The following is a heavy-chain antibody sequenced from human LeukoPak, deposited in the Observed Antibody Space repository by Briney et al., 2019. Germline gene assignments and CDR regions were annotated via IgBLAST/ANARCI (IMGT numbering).Heavy chain of an antibody. CDR3: AREGQQWGGYYYYYMDV. Sequence: SETLSLTCTVSGGSISSYYWSWIRQPPGKGLEWIGYIYYSGSTNYNPSLKSRVTISVDTSKNQFSLKLSSVSAADTAVYYCAREGQQWGGYYYYYMDVWGKGTTVTVSS. V-gene: IGHV4-59*01. CDR1: GGSISSYY. D-gene: IGHD6-19*01. J-gene: IGHJ6*03. CDR2: IYYSGST.